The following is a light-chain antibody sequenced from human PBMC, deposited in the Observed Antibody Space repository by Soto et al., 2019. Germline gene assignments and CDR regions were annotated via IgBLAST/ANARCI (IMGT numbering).Light chain of an antibody. J-gene: IGKJ4*01. CDR2: KTS. V-gene: IGKV1-5*03. Sequence: DIQMTQSPSTLSASVGDRVTITCRASQSIDNWLAWYQQKPGKAPKLLIYKTSNLESGVPSRFSGSGSGTEFSLTISSLQPDDFATYYCQQSYYTPLTFGGGTKVEIK. CDR1: QSIDNW. CDR3: QQSYYTPLT.